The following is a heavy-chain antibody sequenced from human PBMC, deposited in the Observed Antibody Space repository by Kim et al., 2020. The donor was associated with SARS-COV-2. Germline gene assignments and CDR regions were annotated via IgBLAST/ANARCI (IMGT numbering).Heavy chain of an antibody. CDR1: GGTFSSYA. J-gene: IGHJ4*02. CDR3: ARGAPPAKGMVLSYFDY. D-gene: IGHD1-26*01. V-gene: IGHV1-69*13. Sequence: SVKVSCKASGGTFSSYAISWVRQAPGQGLEWMGGIIPIFGTANYAQKFQGRVTITADESTSTAYMELSSLRSEDTAVYYCARGAPPAKGMVLSYFDYWGQGTLVTVSS. CDR2: IIPIFGTA.